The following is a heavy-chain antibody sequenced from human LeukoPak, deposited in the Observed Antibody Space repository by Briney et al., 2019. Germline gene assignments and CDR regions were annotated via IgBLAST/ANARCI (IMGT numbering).Heavy chain of an antibody. D-gene: IGHD6-13*01. CDR3: ASASSNRIAASGDY. J-gene: IGHJ4*02. CDR1: GFTFSNYW. V-gene: IGHV3-74*01. CDR2: INSDGSSR. Sequence: GGSLRLSCAASGFTFSNYWMHWVRQTPGKGLVWVSRINSDGSSRNYADSVKGRFTISRDNAKNTLYLQMNSLRAEDTAVYYCASASSNRIAASGDYWGQGTLVTVSS.